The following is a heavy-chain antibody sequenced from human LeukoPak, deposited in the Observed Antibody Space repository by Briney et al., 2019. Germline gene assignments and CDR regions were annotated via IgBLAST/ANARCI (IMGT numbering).Heavy chain of an antibody. D-gene: IGHD1-26*01. J-gene: IGHJ4*02. CDR1: GFTFDDYA. V-gene: IGHV3-9*01. CDR2: ISWNSGSI. Sequence: GRSLRLSCAASGFTFDDYAMHWVRHAPGKGLEWVSGISWNSGSIGYADSVKGRFTISRDNAKNSLYLQMNSLRAEDTALYYCAKALSWELLDYFDYWGRGTLVTVSS. CDR3: AKALSWELLDYFDY.